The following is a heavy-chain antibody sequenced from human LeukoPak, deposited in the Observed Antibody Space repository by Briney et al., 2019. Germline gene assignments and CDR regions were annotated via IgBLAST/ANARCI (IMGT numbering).Heavy chain of an antibody. CDR3: ARALYSSGWYDYYYYYYYMDV. Sequence: ASVKVSCKASGYTFTSYGISWVRQAPGQGLEWMGWIGAYNGNTNYAQKLQGRVTITTDTSTSTAYMELRSLRSDDTAVYYCARALYSSGWYDYYYYYYYMDVWGKGTTVTVSS. D-gene: IGHD6-19*01. CDR2: IGAYNGNT. V-gene: IGHV1-18*01. CDR1: GYTFTSYG. J-gene: IGHJ6*03.